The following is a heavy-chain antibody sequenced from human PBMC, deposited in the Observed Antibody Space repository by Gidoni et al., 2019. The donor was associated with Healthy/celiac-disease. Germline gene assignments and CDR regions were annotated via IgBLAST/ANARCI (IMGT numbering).Heavy chain of an antibody. CDR3: ARGRYYGSGTPTIDY. Sequence: QVQLQESGPGLVKPSETLSLICTVSGRSISSYYWSWIRQPPGKGLEWIGYIYYTESTKYNPSLKRRGTIAVDTSKNQFSLKLSAVTTADTAVYYCARGRYYGSGTPTIDYWGQGTLVTVSS. D-gene: IGHD3-10*01. V-gene: IGHV4-59*01. J-gene: IGHJ4*02. CDR2: IYYTEST. CDR1: GRSISSYY.